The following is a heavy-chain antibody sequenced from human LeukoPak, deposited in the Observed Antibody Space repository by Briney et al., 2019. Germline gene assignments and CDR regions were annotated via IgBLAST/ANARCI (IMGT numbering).Heavy chain of an antibody. Sequence: PSETLSLTCAVYGGSFSGYYWSWIRQPPGKGLEWIGEINHSGSTNYNPSLKSRVAISVDTSKSQFSLKLSSVTAADTAVYYCARTTRYCTNGVCYIDSYYYGMDVWGQGTTVTVSS. J-gene: IGHJ6*02. CDR1: GGSFSGYY. D-gene: IGHD2-8*01. CDR3: ARTTRYCTNGVCYIDSYYYGMDV. V-gene: IGHV4-34*01. CDR2: INHSGST.